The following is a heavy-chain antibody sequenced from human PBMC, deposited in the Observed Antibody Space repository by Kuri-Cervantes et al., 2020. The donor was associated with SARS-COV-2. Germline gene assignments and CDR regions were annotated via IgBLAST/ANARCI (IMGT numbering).Heavy chain of an antibody. Sequence: SETLSLTCAVSGGSISSGGYSWSWIRQPPGKGLEWVGYIYHSGSTYYNPSLKSRVTISVDTSKNQFSLKLSSVTAADTAVYYCARETYYYGSGSYYTRNFDYWGQGTLVTVSS. CDR2: IYHSGST. V-gene: IGHV4-30-2*05. D-gene: IGHD3-10*01. J-gene: IGHJ4*02. CDR3: ARETYYYGSGSYYTRNFDY. CDR1: GGSISSGGYS.